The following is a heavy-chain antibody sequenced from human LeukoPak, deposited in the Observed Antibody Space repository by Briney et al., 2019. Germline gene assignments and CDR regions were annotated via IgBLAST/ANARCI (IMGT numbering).Heavy chain of an antibody. Sequence: PSETLSLTRTVSGGSISSSSYYWGWNRQPPGKGLEWIGSIYFSGSTYYNPSLKSRVTTSVDTSKNQFSLKLSSVTAADTAVYYCARWRDIVVVPAAIQYWFDPWGQGTLVTVSS. V-gene: IGHV4-39*01. D-gene: IGHD2-2*02. CDR1: GGSISSSSYY. CDR2: IYFSGST. J-gene: IGHJ5*02. CDR3: ARWRDIVVVPAAIQYWFDP.